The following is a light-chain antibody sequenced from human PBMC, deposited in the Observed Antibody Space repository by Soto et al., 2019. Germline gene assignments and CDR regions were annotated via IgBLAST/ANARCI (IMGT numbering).Light chain of an antibody. CDR3: QQWWT. J-gene: IGKJ1*01. Sequence: DIQMTQSPSTLSASVGDRVTITCRASQSISSWLAWYQQKPGKAPKLLIYKAYSLESGVPSRFSGSGSGTEFTLTISSLQPDDFASYYCQQWWTFGQGTKVEI. CDR1: QSISSW. CDR2: KAY. V-gene: IGKV1-5*03.